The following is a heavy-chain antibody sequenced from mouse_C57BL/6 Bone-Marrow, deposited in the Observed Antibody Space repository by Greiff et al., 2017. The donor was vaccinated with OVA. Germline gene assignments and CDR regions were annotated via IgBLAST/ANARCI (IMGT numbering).Heavy chain of an antibody. CDR3: VTFYGSSFHYYAMDY. CDR2: IRSKSNNYAT. Sequence: EVQVVESGGGLVQPKGSLKLSCAASGFSFNTYAMNWVRQAPGKGLEWVARIRSKSNNYATYYADSVKDRFTISRDDSESMLYLQMNNLKTEDTAMYYCVTFYGSSFHYYAMDYWGQGTSVTVSS. CDR1: GFSFNTYA. V-gene: IGHV10-1*01. J-gene: IGHJ4*01. D-gene: IGHD1-1*01.